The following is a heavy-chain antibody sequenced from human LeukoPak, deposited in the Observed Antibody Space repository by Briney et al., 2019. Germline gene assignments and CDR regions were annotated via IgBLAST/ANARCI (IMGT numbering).Heavy chain of an antibody. CDR3: ARDQGYCTTTSCYSAGGYFDY. Sequence: PPGRSLRLSCAASGFTFSSYGMHWVRQAPGKGLEWVAVIWSDGNNKDYADSVKGRFTISRDNSKNTLYLQMISLRAEDTAVYYCARDQGYCTTTSCYSAGGYFDYWGQGALVTVSS. CDR1: GFTFSSYG. J-gene: IGHJ4*02. D-gene: IGHD2-2*02. CDR2: IWSDGNNK. V-gene: IGHV3-33*01.